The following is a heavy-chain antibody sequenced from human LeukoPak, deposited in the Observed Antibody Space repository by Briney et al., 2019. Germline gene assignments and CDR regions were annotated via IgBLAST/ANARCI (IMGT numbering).Heavy chain of an antibody. D-gene: IGHD1-26*01. Sequence: SETLSLTCTASGGSISSYYWSWIRQPPGKGLEWIGYIYYSGSTNYNASLKSRVTISVDTSKNQFSLLQSSVTAADTAVYYCARGYNGGSYSIDYWGQGTLVTVSS. V-gene: IGHV4-59*01. CDR1: GGSISSYY. J-gene: IGHJ4*02. CDR2: IYYSGST. CDR3: ARGYNGGSYSIDY.